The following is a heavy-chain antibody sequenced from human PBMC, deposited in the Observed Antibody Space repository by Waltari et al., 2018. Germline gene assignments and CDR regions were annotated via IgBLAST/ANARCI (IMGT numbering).Heavy chain of an antibody. Sequence: EVQLLESGGGLVQPGGSLRLSCAASGFTFSSHAMGWGRQAPGKGLEWVSVIYSGGNTYYADSVKGRFTISRDNSKNTLYLQMNSLRADDTAIYYCAKALQGVVSFFDYWGQGTLVTVSS. V-gene: IGHV3-23*03. D-gene: IGHD2-15*01. CDR1: GFTFSSHA. J-gene: IGHJ4*02. CDR2: IYSGGNT. CDR3: AKALQGVVSFFDY.